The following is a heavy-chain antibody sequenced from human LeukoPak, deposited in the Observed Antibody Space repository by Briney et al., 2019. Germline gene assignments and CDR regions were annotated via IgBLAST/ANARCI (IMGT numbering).Heavy chain of an antibody. V-gene: IGHV4-4*07. J-gene: IGHJ5*02. CDR2: IYTSGST. CDR3: ARDLAYCGGDCPFNWFDP. CDR1: GGSISSYY. D-gene: IGHD2-21*02. Sequence: SETLSLTCTVSGGSISSYYWSWIRQPAGKGLEWIGRIYTSGSTNYNPSLKSRVTISVDKSKNQFSLKLSSVTAADTAVYYRARDLAYCGGDCPFNWFDPWGQGTLVTVSS.